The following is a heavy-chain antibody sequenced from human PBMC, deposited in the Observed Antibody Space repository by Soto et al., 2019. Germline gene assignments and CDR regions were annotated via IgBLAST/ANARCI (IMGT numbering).Heavy chain of an antibody. Sequence: GGSLRLSCAASGFTFSSYAMSWVRQAPGKGLEWVSAISGSGGSTYYADSVKGRFTISRDNSKNTLYLQMNSLRAEDTAVYHCAKDPVVAATPGGYFDYWGQGTLVTVSS. CDR3: AKDPVVAATPGGYFDY. CDR1: GFTFSSYA. CDR2: ISGSGGST. D-gene: IGHD2-15*01. J-gene: IGHJ4*02. V-gene: IGHV3-23*01.